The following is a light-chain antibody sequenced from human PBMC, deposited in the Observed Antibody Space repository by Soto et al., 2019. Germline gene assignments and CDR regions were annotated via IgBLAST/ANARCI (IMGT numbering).Light chain of an antibody. CDR3: QQRSNWPYLT. CDR2: DAS. J-gene: IGKJ4*01. V-gene: IGKV3-11*01. CDR1: QSVSGY. Sequence: EIVLTQSPDTLSLSPGERATLSCRASQSVSGYLGWYQQKPGQAPRLLIYDASNRAYGVPARFRGSGSGTNFTLTIASLETDDFAVYDCQQRSNWPYLTFGGGTRV.